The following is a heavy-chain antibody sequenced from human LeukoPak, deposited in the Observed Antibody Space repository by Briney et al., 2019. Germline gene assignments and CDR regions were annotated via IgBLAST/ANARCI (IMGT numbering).Heavy chain of an antibody. V-gene: IGHV3-66*02. CDR1: GFTVSSNY. CDR2: IYSGGST. CDR3: ARDRGSYAWDY. Sequence: GGSLRLSCAASGFTVSSNYMNWVRQAPGKGLEWVSVIYSGGSTYYADSVKGRFTISRDNSKYTLYLQMNSLRPEDTAVYYCARDRGSYAWDYWGQGTLVTVSS. J-gene: IGHJ4*02. D-gene: IGHD5-12*01.